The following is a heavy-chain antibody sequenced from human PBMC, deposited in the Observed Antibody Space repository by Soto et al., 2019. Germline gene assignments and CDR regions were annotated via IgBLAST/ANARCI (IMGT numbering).Heavy chain of an antibody. CDR3: AIGSYRDGYNTIWFDP. J-gene: IGHJ5*02. CDR1: GGTFSSYT. CDR2: IIPILGIA. D-gene: IGHD2-15*01. Sequence: QVQLVQSGAEVKKPGSSVKFSCKASGGTFSSYTISWVRQAPGQGLEWMGRIIPILGIANYAQKFQGRVTITADKSTNTAYLELSSLRSEYTAVYYCAIGSYRDGYNTIWFDPWGQVVLFTVSS. V-gene: IGHV1-69*02.